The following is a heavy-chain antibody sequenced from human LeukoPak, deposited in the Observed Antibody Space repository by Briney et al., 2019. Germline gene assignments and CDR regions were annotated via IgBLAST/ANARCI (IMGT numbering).Heavy chain of an antibody. V-gene: IGHV1-8*01. J-gene: IGHJ4*02. D-gene: IGHD2-15*01. CDR1: GYTFTSYD. Sequence: GASVKVSCKASGYTFTSYDINWVRQATGQGLEWMGWMNPNSGNTGYAQKFQGRVTMTRNTSISTAYMELSSLRSEDTAVYYCARGLLGYCSGGSCSMGYWGQGTLVTVSS. CDR2: MNPNSGNT. CDR3: ARGLLGYCSGGSCSMGY.